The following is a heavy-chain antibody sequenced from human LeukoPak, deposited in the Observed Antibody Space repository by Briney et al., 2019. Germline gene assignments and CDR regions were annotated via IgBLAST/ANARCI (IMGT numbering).Heavy chain of an antibody. Sequence: SESLSLTCSVSSDSISGFYLSWLRQPPGKGLEWIGQIHSSGSTRYNPSLKSRVTISVDMSQNQVSLKLSSVTAADTAVYSCARHSQRYRFGKDVWGQGTTVTVSS. CDR1: SDSISGFY. CDR3: ARHSQRYRFGKDV. CDR2: IHSSGST. J-gene: IGHJ6*02. V-gene: IGHV4-59*08. D-gene: IGHD1-1*01.